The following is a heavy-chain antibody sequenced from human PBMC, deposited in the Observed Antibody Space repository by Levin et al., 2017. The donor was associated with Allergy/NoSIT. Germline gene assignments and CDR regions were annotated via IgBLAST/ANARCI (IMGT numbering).Heavy chain of an antibody. Sequence: SETLSLTCAVYGGSFSGYYWSWIRQPPGKGLEWIGEINHSGSTNYNPSLKSRVTISVDTSKNQFSLKLSSVTAADTAVYYCARGHGRWLQDLGWFDPWGQGTLVTVSS. J-gene: IGHJ5*02. D-gene: IGHD5-24*01. CDR1: GGSFSGYY. CDR3: ARGHGRWLQDLGWFDP. CDR2: INHSGST. V-gene: IGHV4-34*01.